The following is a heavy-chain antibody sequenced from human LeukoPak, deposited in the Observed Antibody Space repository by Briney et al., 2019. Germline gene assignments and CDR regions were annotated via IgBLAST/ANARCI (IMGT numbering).Heavy chain of an antibody. Sequence: GGSLRLSCAASGFTVSTDNMSWIRQVPGKGLEWVSVVYSGNDGTNYADSVRGRFTISRDDSKNMVYLQMNNLRLEDAAVYYCTKRSRGYYDYWGQGTLVTVSS. CDR2: VYSGNDGT. V-gene: IGHV3-66*02. J-gene: IGHJ4*02. CDR1: GFTVSTDN. CDR3: TKRSRGYYDY. D-gene: IGHD3-10*01.